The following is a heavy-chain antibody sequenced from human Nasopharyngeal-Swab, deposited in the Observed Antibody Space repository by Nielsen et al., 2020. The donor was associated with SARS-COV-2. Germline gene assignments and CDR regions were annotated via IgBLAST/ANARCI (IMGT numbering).Heavy chain of an antibody. CDR3: ARVMTTVTTKAYFDY. Sequence: GESLKISCAASGFTFSSYAMYWVRQAPGKGLEWVALISYDGSNKYYADSVKGRFTISRDNSKNTLYLQMNSLRAEDTAVYYCARVMTTVTTKAYFDYWGQGTLVTVSS. CDR1: GFTFSSYA. V-gene: IGHV3-30-3*01. J-gene: IGHJ4*02. CDR2: ISYDGSNK. D-gene: IGHD4-17*01.